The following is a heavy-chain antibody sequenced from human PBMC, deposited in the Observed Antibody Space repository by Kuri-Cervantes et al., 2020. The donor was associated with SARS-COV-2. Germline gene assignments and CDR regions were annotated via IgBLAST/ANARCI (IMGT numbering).Heavy chain of an antibody. CDR3: ARGYYWDAFDI. D-gene: IGHD3-22*01. Sequence: GESLKISCAASGFTFSDYYMSWIRQAPGKGLEWVSYISSSGSTIYYADSVKGRFTISRDNAKNSLYLQMNSLRAEDTAVYYCARGYYWDAFDIWGQGTMVTVSS. CDR1: GFTFSDYY. J-gene: IGHJ3*02. V-gene: IGHV3-11*04. CDR2: ISSSGSTI.